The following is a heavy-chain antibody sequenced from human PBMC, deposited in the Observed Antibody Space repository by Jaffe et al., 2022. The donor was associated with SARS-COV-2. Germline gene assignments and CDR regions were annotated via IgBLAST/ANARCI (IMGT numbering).Heavy chain of an antibody. Sequence: EVQLVESGGGLIQPGGSLRLSCAASGFTVSSNYMSWVRQAPGKGLEWVSVIYSGGSTYYADSVKGRFTISRDNSKNTLYLQMNSLRAEDTAVYYCARGRRDDYGDYEEDDAFDIWGQGTMVTVSS. V-gene: IGHV3-53*01. J-gene: IGHJ3*02. CDR2: IYSGGST. D-gene: IGHD4-17*01. CDR1: GFTVSSNY. CDR3: ARGRRDDYGDYEEDDAFDI.